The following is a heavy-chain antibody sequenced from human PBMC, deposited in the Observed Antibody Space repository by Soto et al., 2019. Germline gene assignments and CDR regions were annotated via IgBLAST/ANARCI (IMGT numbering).Heavy chain of an antibody. J-gene: IGHJ6*03. CDR2: INSDGSVS. Sequence: EVQLVESGGGLVQPGGSLRLSCAASGFTFSNYWMYWVRQAPGKGLEWVSRINSDGSVSSHADSVKGRLTISRDNIKNARYLHMDSLRAEDTAVYYCARGDCVGGTCYSLAGSFYYYMEVWGKGTTVTVFS. V-gene: IGHV3-74*02. CDR1: GFTFSNYW. D-gene: IGHD2-15*01. CDR3: ARGDCVGGTCYSLAGSFYYYMEV.